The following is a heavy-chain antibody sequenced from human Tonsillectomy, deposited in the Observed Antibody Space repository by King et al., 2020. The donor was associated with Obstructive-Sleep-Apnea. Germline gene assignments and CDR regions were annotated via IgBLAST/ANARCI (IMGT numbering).Heavy chain of an antibody. V-gene: IGHV1-8*01. CDR2: MNFNSGNT. CDR3: ARGRMRNYYGMDV. D-gene: IGHD2-15*01. CDR1: GYTFTSYD. J-gene: IGHJ6*02. Sequence: LQLVQSGAEVKKPGASVKVFCKATGYTFTSYDINWVRQATGQGLEWMGWMNFNSGNTGYAQKFKGRVTLTRNTSINTAHMELSSLRSEDTAVYYCARGRMRNYYGMDVWGQGTTVTVSS.